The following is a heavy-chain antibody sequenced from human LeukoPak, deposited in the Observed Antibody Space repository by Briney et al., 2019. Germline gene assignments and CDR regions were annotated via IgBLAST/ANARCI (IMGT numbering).Heavy chain of an antibody. D-gene: IGHD5-12*01. J-gene: IGHJ4*02. CDR3: ARVSLLRAWPSLDY. CDR2: ISSSSSYI. Sequence: PGGSLRFSCAASGFTFSSYWMHWVRQAPGKGLEWVSSISSSSSYIYYADSVKGRFTISRDNAKNSLYLQMNSLRAEDTAVYYCARVSLLRAWPSLDYWGQGTLVTVSS. V-gene: IGHV3-21*01. CDR1: GFTFSSYW.